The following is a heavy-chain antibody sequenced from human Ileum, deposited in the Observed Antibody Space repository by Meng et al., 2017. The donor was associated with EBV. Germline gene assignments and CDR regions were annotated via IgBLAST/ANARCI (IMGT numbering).Heavy chain of an antibody. V-gene: IGHV4-4*02. CDR2: IYHSGST. CDR1: AGSISSSNC. J-gene: IGHJ4*02. CDR3: ARVGQWLPIDY. Sequence: QVQQQESGPGLVKPSGTPSLTCAVAAGSISSSNCWSWVRQPPGKGLEWIGEIYHSGSTNYNPSLKSRVTISVDKSKNQFSLNLSSVTAADTAVYYCARVGQWLPIDYWGQGTLVTVSS. D-gene: IGHD6-19*01.